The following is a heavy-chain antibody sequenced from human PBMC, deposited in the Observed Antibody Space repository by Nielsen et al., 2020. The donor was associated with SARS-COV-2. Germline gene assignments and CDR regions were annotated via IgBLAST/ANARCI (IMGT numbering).Heavy chain of an antibody. J-gene: IGHJ4*02. D-gene: IGHD6-13*01. CDR3: ARGSAIAAAGHYFDY. CDR1: GGSFSGYY. V-gene: IGHV4-34*01. CDR2: INRSGST. Sequence: SETLSLTCAVYGGSFSGYYWSWIRQPPGKGLEWIGEINRSGSTNYNPSLKSRVTISVDTSKNQFSLKLSSVTAADTAVYYCARGSAIAAAGHYFDYWGQGTLVTVSS.